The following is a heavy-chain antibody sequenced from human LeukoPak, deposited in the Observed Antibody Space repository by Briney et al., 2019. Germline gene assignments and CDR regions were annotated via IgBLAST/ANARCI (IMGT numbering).Heavy chain of an antibody. CDR1: GFTFSSYG. V-gene: IGHV3-33*01. J-gene: IGHJ4*02. CDR3: ARYSGSYYPIDY. Sequence: PGGSLRLSCAASGFTFSSYGMHWVRQAPGKGLEWVAVIWYDGSNKYYADSVKGRFTISRDNSKNTLYLRMNSLRAEDTAVYYCARYSGSYYPIDYWGQGTLVTVSS. CDR2: IWYDGSNK. D-gene: IGHD1-26*01.